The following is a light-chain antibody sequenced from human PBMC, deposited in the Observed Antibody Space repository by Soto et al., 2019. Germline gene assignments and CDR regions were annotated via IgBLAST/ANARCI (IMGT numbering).Light chain of an antibody. Sequence: EIVLTQSPATLSSFPGDRVTLSCRASQAVNNNYLAWYQQKPGQAPRLLIYGASNRATGIPDRFSGSGSGTDFTLTISRLEPEDFAVYYCQQYGSSGTFGQGTKVDIK. CDR2: GAS. CDR1: QAVNNNY. V-gene: IGKV3-20*01. CDR3: QQYGSSGT. J-gene: IGKJ1*01.